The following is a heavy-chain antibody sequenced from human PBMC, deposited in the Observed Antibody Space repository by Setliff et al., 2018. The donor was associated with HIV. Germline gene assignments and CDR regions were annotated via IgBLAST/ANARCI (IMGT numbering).Heavy chain of an antibody. Sequence: ASVKVSCKASGGTFSSYAINWVRQAPGQGLEWMGGIIPILGVAHHAQKFQGRVTITVDKSTSPAYMGLRSLRSEDTAVHYCARDKEKRSYNNCDGHYDWFDTCGQGTLVTVSS. CDR2: IIPILGVA. D-gene: IGHD2-21*01. CDR1: GGTFSSYA. V-gene: IGHV1-69*10. CDR3: ARDKEKRSYNNCDGHYDWFDT. J-gene: IGHJ5*02.